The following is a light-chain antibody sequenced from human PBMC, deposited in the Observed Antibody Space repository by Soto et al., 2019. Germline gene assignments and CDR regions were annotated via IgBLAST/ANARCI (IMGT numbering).Light chain of an antibody. Sequence: QSALTQPASVSGSPGQSIAISCTGTSSDVGAYDYVSWYQQHPGKAPKLMIYDMSNRPSGVSNRFSGSKSGNTASLTISGLQAEDEADYYCSSYTISSTPLYVFGTGTKLTVL. J-gene: IGLJ1*01. V-gene: IGLV2-14*01. CDR1: SSDVGAYDY. CDR2: DMS. CDR3: SSYTISSTPLYV.